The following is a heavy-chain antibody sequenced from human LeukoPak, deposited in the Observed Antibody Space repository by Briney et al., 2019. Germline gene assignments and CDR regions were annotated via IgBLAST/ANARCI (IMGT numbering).Heavy chain of an antibody. CDR1: GGSISSYY. Sequence: SETLSLTCTVSGGSISSYYWTWIRQPPGKGLEWVGYIYYSGSTNYNPSLKSRVTISVDTSKNQFSLKLISVTAADTAVYYCARDPGSGYEEHFDYWGQGTLVTVSS. CDR3: ARDPGSGYEEHFDY. D-gene: IGHD5-12*01. V-gene: IGHV4-59*01. CDR2: IYYSGST. J-gene: IGHJ4*02.